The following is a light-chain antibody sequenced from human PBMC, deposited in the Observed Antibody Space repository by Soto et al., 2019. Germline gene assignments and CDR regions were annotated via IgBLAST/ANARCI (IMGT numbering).Light chain of an antibody. CDR2: SAS. CDR1: QSISTY. J-gene: IGKJ5*01. Sequence: DIQMTQSPSSLSASVGDRVTITCRAAQSISTYLNWYQQRPGKAPKLLIYSASSLQRGVPSRFSGSGSGTDFTLTINTLHPEDFATYYCQQSYSTPITFGQGTRLEIK. V-gene: IGKV1-39*01. CDR3: QQSYSTPIT.